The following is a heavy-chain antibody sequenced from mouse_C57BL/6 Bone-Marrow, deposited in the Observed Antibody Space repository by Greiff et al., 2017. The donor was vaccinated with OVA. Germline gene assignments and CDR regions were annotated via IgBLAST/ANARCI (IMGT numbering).Heavy chain of an antibody. CDR3: ARNGYYSFDY. D-gene: IGHD2-3*01. CDR2: IYPGDGDT. CDR1: GYAFSSSW. J-gene: IGHJ2*01. V-gene: IGHV1-82*01. Sequence: QVQLQQSGPELVKPGASVKISCKASGYAFSSSWMNWVKQRPGKGLEWIGRIYPGDGDTNYNGKFKGKATLTADKSSSTAYMQLSILTSEDSAVYFCARNGYYSFDYWGQGTTLTVSS.